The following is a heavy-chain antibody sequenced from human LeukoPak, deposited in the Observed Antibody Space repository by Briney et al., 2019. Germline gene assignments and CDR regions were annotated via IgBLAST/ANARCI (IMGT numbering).Heavy chain of an antibody. J-gene: IGHJ4*02. V-gene: IGHV3-74*01. CDR3: ARGRYSGSYYD. Sequence: GGTLRLSCVASGFTFSSYVMSWVRQAPGKGLVWVSRINSDGSSTSYADSVKGRFTISRDNAKNTLYLQMNSLRAEDTAVYYCARGRYSGSYYDWGQRTLVTVSS. D-gene: IGHD1-26*01. CDR1: GFTFSSYV. CDR2: INSDGSST.